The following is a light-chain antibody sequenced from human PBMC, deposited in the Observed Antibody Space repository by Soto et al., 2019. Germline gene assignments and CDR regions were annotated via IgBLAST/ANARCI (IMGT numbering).Light chain of an antibody. Sequence: DIQMTQSPSSLSASVGDRVTITCRASKSISNYVNWYQQKPGKAPKVLIYGASSLQSGVPSRFSGSGSGTDFTLTISSLQPEDFATYYCQQSYNTLITFGPGTKVDIK. CDR2: GAS. V-gene: IGKV1-39*01. CDR1: KSISNY. CDR3: QQSYNTLIT. J-gene: IGKJ3*01.